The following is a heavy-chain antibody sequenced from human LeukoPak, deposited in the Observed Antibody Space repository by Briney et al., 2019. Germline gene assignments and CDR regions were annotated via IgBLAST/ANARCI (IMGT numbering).Heavy chain of an antibody. Sequence: KPSETLSLTCAVYGGSFSGYYWSWIRQPPGKGLEWIGEINHSGSTNYNPSLKSRVTISVDTSKNQFSLKLSSVTAADTAVHYCAIHLGTYYYDSSGYYDYWGQGTLVTVSS. CDR2: INHSGST. CDR3: AIHLGTYYYDSSGYYDY. CDR1: GGSFSGYY. D-gene: IGHD3-22*01. J-gene: IGHJ4*02. V-gene: IGHV4-34*01.